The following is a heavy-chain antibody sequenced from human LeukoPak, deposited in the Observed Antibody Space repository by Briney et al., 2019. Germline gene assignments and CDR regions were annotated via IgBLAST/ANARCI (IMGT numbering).Heavy chain of an antibody. J-gene: IGHJ6*02. CDR3: ARATRNDDHGMDV. CDR1: GFTFSDYY. V-gene: IGHV3-11*01. Sequence: GWSLRLSCAASGFTFSDYYMSWIREAPGKGLEWGSYISSSGSTIYYADSVKGRFTISRYNAKNSLYLQLNSLRAEDTAVYYCARATRNDDHGMDVWGQGTTVTVSS. D-gene: IGHD1-1*01. CDR2: ISSSGSTI.